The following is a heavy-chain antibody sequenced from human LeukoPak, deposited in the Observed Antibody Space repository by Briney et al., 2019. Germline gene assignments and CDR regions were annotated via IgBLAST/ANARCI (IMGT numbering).Heavy chain of an antibody. CDR3: ARGKVYDFWSGYYPYFDY. CDR1: GFTFSNYG. D-gene: IGHD3-3*01. CDR2: ISHDGSNK. J-gene: IGHJ4*02. V-gene: IGHV3-30*03. Sequence: GGSLRLSCAASGFTFSNYGMHWVRQAPGKGLEWVAAISHDGSNKYYADSVKGRFTISRDNSKNTLYLQLNSMRAEDTAVYYCARGKVYDFWSGYYPYFDYWGQGTLVTVSS.